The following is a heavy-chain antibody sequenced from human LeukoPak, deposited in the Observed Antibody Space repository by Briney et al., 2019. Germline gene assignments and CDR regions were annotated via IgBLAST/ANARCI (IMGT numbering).Heavy chain of an antibody. CDR2: IMEDGSEI. D-gene: IGHD2-15*01. CDR3: ARCSNNYYYYMDV. V-gene: IGHV3-7*01. CDR1: GFTFSIYW. J-gene: IGHJ6*03. Sequence: GGSLRLSCAASGFTFSIYWMTWVRQAPGKGLEWVAHIMEDGSEIYYVDSVKGRFTISRDNAKNSLYLQMNSLRAEDTAVYYCARCSNNYYYYMDVWGKGTTVTVSS.